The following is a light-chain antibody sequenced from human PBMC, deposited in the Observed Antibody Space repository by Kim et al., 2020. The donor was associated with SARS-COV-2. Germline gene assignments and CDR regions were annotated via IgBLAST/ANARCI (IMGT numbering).Light chain of an antibody. CDR3: QQYSSSPAT. CDR2: GAS. Sequence: APGVRATPSCRASQSVSSTYLAWYQQKPGQAPRLLIYGASSRATGITDRFSGSGSGTDFALTITRLEPEDFAVYYCQQYSSSPATVGQGTKVDIK. V-gene: IGKV3-20*01. J-gene: IGKJ1*01. CDR1: QSVSSTY.